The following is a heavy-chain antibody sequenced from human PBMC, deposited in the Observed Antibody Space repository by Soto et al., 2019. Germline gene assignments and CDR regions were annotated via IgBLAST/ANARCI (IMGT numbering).Heavy chain of an antibody. D-gene: IGHD3-3*01. J-gene: IGHJ6*02. CDR3: ARPVRITILGVVNAKYGMDV. Sequence: PGGPLKISFRSSWYSLSRYWIILGLQMPGKGVGWVGRIEPSDSYSNYSPSFEGHVTISADTYISTDHPQWSSLNASDTAMYSCARPVRITILGVVNAKYGMDVWGQGTTVTVSS. CDR1: WYSLSRYW. CDR2: IEPSDSYS. V-gene: IGHV5-10-1*01.